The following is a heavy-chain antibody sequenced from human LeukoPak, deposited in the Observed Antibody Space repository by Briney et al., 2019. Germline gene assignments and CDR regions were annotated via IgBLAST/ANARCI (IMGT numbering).Heavy chain of an antibody. J-gene: IGHJ4*02. D-gene: IGHD6-6*01. V-gene: IGHV4-59*08. CDR1: SRSLSIYY. CDR2: LDCIKST. Sequence: SETVSLICTVSSRSLSIYYWRGIPQPRGKGRVGVGYLDCIKSTNENPSHKSRVTITVDTSKNQFSLKLSFVTAADTAVDYCARLSSTPYLKYYFDYWGQGTLVTVSS. CDR3: ARLSSTPYLKYYFDY.